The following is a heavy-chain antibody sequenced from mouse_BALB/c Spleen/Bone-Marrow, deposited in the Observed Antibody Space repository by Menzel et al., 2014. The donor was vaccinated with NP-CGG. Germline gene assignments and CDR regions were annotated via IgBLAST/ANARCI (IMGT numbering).Heavy chain of an antibody. D-gene: IGHD2-4*01. CDR3: ARLGDYGWFAY. CDR1: GFDFSRYW. V-gene: IGHV4-1*02. J-gene: IGHJ3*01. CDR2: INPDSSTI. Sequence: DVQLVESGGGLVQPGGSLKLSCAASGFDFSRYWMSWVRQAPGKGLEWIGEINPDSSTINYTPSLKDKFIISRDNAKNTLYLQMSRVRSEDTALYYCARLGDYGWFAYWGQGTLVTVSA.